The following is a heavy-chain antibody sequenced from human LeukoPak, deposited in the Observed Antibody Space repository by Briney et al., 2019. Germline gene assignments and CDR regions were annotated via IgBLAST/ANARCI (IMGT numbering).Heavy chain of an antibody. CDR3: ARQGEPYCSGGSCYGLDP. V-gene: IGHV4-39*01. CDR1: GGSISSSSYS. D-gene: IGHD2-15*01. J-gene: IGHJ5*02. Sequence: SETLSLTCTVSGGSISSSSYSWGWIRQPPGTGLEWIGSIYYSGSTYYNPSLKSRVTISVDTSKNQFSLKLSSVTAADTAVYYCARQGEPYCSGGSCYGLDPWGQGTLVTVSS. CDR2: IYYSGST.